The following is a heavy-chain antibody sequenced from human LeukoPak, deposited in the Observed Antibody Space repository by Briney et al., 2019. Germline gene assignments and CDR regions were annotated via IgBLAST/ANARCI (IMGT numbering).Heavy chain of an antibody. V-gene: IGHV3-30*18. CDR3: AKDSSSPYFDY. CDR1: GLTFSSYG. D-gene: IGHD2-2*01. J-gene: IGHJ4*02. Sequence: GGSLRLSCAASGLTFSSYGMHWVRQAPGKGLEWVAVISYDGSNKYYADSVKGRFTISRDKSKNTLYLQMNSLRAEDTAVYYCAKDSSSPYFDYWGQGTLVTVSS. CDR2: ISYDGSNK.